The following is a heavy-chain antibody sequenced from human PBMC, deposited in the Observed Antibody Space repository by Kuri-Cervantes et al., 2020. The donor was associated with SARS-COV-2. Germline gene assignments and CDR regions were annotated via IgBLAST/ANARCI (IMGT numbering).Heavy chain of an antibody. CDR2: ISHSGST. V-gene: IGHV4-38-2*02. CDR3: ARELGVPAATYFDY. CDR1: GFSYH. D-gene: IGHD2-2*01. Sequence: SETLSLTCYVSGFSYHWGWIRQSPGNGLEWIGSISHSGSTYYSPSLKSRVTISADTSNNQFSLKLSSVTAADTAVYYCARELGVPAATYFDYWGQGTLVTVSS. J-gene: IGHJ4*02.